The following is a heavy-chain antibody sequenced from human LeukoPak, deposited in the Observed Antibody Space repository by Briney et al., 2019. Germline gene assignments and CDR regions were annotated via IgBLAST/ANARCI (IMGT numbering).Heavy chain of an antibody. V-gene: IGHV3-33*08. CDR3: ARGPSITMVRGVNSHYYGMDV. CDR2: IWYDGSNK. CDR1: GFTVSSYG. D-gene: IGHD3-10*01. Sequence: GGSLRLSCAASGFTVSSYGMHWVRQAPGKGLEWVAVIWYDGSNKYYADSVKGRFTISRDNSKNTLYLQMNSLRAEDTAVYYCARGPSITMVRGVNSHYYGMDVWGQGTTVTVSS. J-gene: IGHJ6*02.